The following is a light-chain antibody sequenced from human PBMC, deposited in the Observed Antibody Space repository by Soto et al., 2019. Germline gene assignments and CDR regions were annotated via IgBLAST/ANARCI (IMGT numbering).Light chain of an antibody. CDR3: QQYNDWLT. J-gene: IGKJ4*01. CDR2: GAS. Sequence: EIVMTQSPNTLSVSQRARPTLXXRASNSVRSTAAGYQQRPGQAPCXRIYGASTRATGIPARFSGSGSGTEFTLTISSLQSEDFAVYYCQQYNDWLTFGEGTKVDIK. V-gene: IGKV3-15*01. CDR1: NSVRST.